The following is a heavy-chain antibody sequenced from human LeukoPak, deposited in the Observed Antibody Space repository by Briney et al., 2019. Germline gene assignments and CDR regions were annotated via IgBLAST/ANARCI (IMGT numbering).Heavy chain of an antibody. CDR1: GFSSRDYW. CDR3: ARGTPFGAF. D-gene: IGHD2-2*01. CDR2: IRQDGNEK. Sequence: GGSLRLSCAASGFSSRDYWMHWVRQAPGEGLEWVANIRQDGNEKYYVDSVKGRFTISRDNTRNSLYLQMNSLRVEDTAMYYCARGTPFGAFWGQGTLVSVSS. V-gene: IGHV3-7*03. J-gene: IGHJ4*02.